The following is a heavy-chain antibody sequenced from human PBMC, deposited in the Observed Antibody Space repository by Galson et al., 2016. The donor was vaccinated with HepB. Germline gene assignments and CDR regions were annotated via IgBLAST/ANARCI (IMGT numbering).Heavy chain of an antibody. CDR1: GFTFSSYW. Sequence: SLRLSCAASGFTFSSYWIHWVRQAPGKGLEWVSRIRNDATTSVIGRFTISRDNAKNTFYLEMNSLRAEDTAVYYCARDGVLGTTLDCWGQGTLVTVSS. CDR2: IRNDAT. V-gene: IGHV3-74*01. J-gene: IGHJ4*02. D-gene: IGHD1-7*01. CDR3: ARDGVLGTTLDC.